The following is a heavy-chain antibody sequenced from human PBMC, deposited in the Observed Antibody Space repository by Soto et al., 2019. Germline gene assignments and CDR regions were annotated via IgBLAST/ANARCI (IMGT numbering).Heavy chain of an antibody. V-gene: IGHV3-73*01. D-gene: IGHD1-1*01. Sequence: GESLKISCAASGFTFSGSAMHWVRQASGKGLEWVGRIRSKANSYATAYAASVKGRFTISRDDSKNTAYLQMNSLKTEDTAVYYCTRREVLDDGMDVWGQGTTVTVSS. CDR1: GFTFSGSA. CDR3: TRREVLDDGMDV. CDR2: IRSKANSYAT. J-gene: IGHJ6*02.